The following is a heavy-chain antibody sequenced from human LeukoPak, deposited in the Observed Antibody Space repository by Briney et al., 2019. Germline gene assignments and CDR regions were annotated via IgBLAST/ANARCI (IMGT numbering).Heavy chain of an antibody. V-gene: IGHV3-7*01. CDR2: IKADGSEE. CDR3: ARSNYGPEN. J-gene: IGHJ4*02. D-gene: IGHD1-7*01. Sequence: PGGSLRLSCVTSGFSFSNYWMNWVRLAPGKGLEWVAIIKADGSEEHYVDSVRGRFTVSRDNAKNSLYLQMSSLRVEDTAVYYCARSNYGPENWGQGTLVTDSS. CDR1: GFSFSNYW.